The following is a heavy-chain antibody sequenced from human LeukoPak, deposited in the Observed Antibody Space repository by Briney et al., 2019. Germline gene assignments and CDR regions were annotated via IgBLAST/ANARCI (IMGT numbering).Heavy chain of an antibody. V-gene: IGHV3-48*03. Sequence: PGGSLRLSCAASGFTFSSYEMHWVRQAPGKGLEWVAHISDSGNTIYYADSVKGRFTISRDNGKNSLYLQMNSLRAEDTALYYCVRESFYYFNYWGQGTLVTVSS. CDR1: GFTFSSYE. CDR3: VRESFYYFNY. J-gene: IGHJ4*02. CDR2: ISDSGNTI.